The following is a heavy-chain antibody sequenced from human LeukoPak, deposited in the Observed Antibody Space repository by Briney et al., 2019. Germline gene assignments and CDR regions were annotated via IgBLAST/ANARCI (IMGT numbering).Heavy chain of an antibody. CDR3: VGHDVERDAFDI. J-gene: IGHJ3*02. CDR1: GGSVSSGSYY. Sequence: SETLSLTCTVSGGSVSSGSYYWSWIRQPPGGGLEWIGYIYYSESTNYNPSLKSRVTISVDTSKNQFSLKLSSVTAADTAVYYCVGHDVERDAFDIWGQGTMVTVSS. D-gene: IGHD1-26*01. V-gene: IGHV4-61*01. CDR2: IYYSEST.